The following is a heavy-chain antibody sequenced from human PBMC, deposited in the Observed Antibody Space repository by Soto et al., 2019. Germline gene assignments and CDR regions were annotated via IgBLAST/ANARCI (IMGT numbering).Heavy chain of an antibody. J-gene: IGHJ2*01. D-gene: IGHD3-22*01. CDR1: GYTFTNYG. V-gene: IGHV1-18*01. CDR3: AGDGQRWTMTRSAPWPDTPFDL. Sequence: QVQLVQSGDEVKKPGASVKVSCKASGYTFTNYGISWVRQAPGQGLEWMGWISPYNGNTKYPQKLQGRVTMTTGTATRTSLIEPGSLRSDATAVYFCAGDGQRWTMTRSAPWPDTPFDLRGRGTLVTVSS. CDR2: ISPYNGNT.